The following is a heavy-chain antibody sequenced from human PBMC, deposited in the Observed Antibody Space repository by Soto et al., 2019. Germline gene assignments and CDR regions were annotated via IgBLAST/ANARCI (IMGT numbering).Heavy chain of an antibody. CDR3: AREVVVGPGDHYTFYPGMDV. CDR1: GYPFTSYY. J-gene: IGHJ6*02. V-gene: IGHV1-46*01. Sequence: QVQLVQSGAEVKKPGASVKVSCKASGYPFTSYYMHWLRQAPGQGLEWMGELNPTGGSTTYAQNFNGSVTMTRDTSTSTVYVEVSSLRSGDTAVYYWAREVVVGPGDHYTFYPGMDVWGQGTTVSVSS. D-gene: IGHD2-2*01. CDR2: LNPTGGST.